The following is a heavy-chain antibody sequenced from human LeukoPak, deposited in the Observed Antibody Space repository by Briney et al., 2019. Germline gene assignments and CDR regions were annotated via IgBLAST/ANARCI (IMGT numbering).Heavy chain of an antibody. V-gene: IGHV3-30*04. D-gene: IGHD1-14*01. J-gene: IGHJ4*02. CDR2: ISYDGSNK. Sequence: PGGSLRLSCAASGFTFSSYAMHWVRQAPGKGLEWVAVISYDGSNKYYADSVKGRFTISRDNSENTLYLQMNSLRAEDTAVYYCAGRTQFDYWGQGTLVTVSS. CDR1: GFTFSSYA. CDR3: AGRTQFDY.